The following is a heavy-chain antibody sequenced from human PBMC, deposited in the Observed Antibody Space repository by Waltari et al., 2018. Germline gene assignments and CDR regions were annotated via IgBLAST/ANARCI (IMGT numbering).Heavy chain of an antibody. V-gene: IGHV3-9*01. Sequence: VQLVESGGGLVVPGTSLRLSCVDYGCTFGDYALPSVRKPPGKGMEWVAGISWDSGSIDYGDSVRGRFFISRDNTQRSLHLQMSSVTIEDTAFYYCARGAPRNSGGRVGYWYFDFWGRGTLVTVSS. CDR3: ARGAPRNSGGRVGYWYFDF. J-gene: IGHJ2*01. CDR2: ISWDSGSI. CDR1: GCTFGDYA. D-gene: IGHD3-10*01.